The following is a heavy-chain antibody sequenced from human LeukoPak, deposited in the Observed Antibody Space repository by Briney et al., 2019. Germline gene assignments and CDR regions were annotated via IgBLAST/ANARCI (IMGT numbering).Heavy chain of an antibody. D-gene: IGHD1-20*01. Sequence: GGSLRLSCAASGFTFSSYSMNWVRQAPGKGLEWVSSISSSSSYIYYADSVKGRFTISGDNAKNSLYLQMNSLRAEDTAVYYCARDLTGTDDYWGQGTLVTVSS. V-gene: IGHV3-21*01. CDR1: GFTFSSYS. CDR3: ARDLTGTDDY. CDR2: ISSSSSYI. J-gene: IGHJ4*02.